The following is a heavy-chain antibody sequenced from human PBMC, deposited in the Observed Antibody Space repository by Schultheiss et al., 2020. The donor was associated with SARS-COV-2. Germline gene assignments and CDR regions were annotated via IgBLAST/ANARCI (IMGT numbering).Heavy chain of an antibody. CDR1: GGSISSGGYS. CDR2: IYHSGST. V-gene: IGHV4-30-2*01. J-gene: IGHJ4*02. D-gene: IGHD2-2*01. CDR3: ARDRDCSSTSCFLYFDY. Sequence: SQTLSLTCAVSGGSISSGGYSWSWIRQPPGKGLEWIGYIYHSGSTYYNPSLKSRVTISVDTSKNQFSLKLSSVTAADTAVYYCARDRDCSSTSCFLYFDYWGQGTLVTVSS.